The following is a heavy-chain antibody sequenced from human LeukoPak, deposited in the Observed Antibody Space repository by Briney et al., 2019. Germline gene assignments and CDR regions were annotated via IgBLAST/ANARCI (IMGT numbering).Heavy chain of an antibody. Sequence: SETLSLTCAVYGGSFCGYFWGWIRQPPGKGREWIGEINHSGSTNYNPSLKSRVTISVDTSKNQFSLKLSSVTAADTAVYYGARGRDYIRLRSLDYWGQGTLVTVSS. CDR3: ARGRDYIRLRSLDY. J-gene: IGHJ4*02. D-gene: IGHD5-12*01. V-gene: IGHV4-34*01. CDR1: GGSFCGYF. CDR2: INHSGST.